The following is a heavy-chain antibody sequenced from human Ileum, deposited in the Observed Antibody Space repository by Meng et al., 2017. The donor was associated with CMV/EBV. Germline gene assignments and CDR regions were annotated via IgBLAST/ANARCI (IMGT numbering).Heavy chain of an antibody. Sequence: ASGFAFSDYSMNWVRQAPGGGLEWLSIVYRRSTAKYYAQSVEGRFTISRDDSTSTLYLQMNSLRVDDTATYYCAKDTTPDSRYNFDCWGQGTLVTVSS. V-gene: IGHV3-23*03. J-gene: IGHJ4*02. D-gene: IGHD2-2*02. CDR3: AKDTTPDSRYNFDC. CDR2: VYRRSTAK. CDR1: GFAFSDYS.